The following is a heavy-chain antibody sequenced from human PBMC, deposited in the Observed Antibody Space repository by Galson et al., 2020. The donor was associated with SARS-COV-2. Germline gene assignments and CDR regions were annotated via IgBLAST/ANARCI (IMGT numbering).Heavy chain of an antibody. CDR2: IYSGGST. D-gene: IGHD1-26*01. CDR1: GFTVSSNY. J-gene: IGHJ3*02. V-gene: IGHV3-53*01. CDR3: AREVYSVSFRDAFDI. Sequence: GESLKISCAASGFTVSSNYMSWVRQAPGKGLEWVSVIYSGGSTYYADSVKGRFTISRDNSKNTLYLQMNSLRAEDTAVYYCAREVYSVSFRDAFDIWGQGTMVTVSS.